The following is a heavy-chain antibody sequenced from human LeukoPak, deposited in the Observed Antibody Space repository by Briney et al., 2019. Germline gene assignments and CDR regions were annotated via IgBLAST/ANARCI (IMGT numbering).Heavy chain of an antibody. CDR1: GDSIISGSYD. Sequence: SETLSLTCSVSGDSIISGSYDWSWIRQRAGKGLECIVRIYTSGSTNYNPSLKSRVTISLDTSNNQFSLRLSSVTAADTAVYYCAREDGPYGGPHYSYYYMDVWGKGTTVTVSS. D-gene: IGHD4-23*01. J-gene: IGHJ6*03. V-gene: IGHV4-61*02. CDR3: AREDGPYGGPHYSYYYMDV. CDR2: IYTSGST.